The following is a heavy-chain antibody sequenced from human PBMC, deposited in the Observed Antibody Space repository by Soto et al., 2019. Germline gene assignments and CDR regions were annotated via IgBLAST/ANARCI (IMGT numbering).Heavy chain of an antibody. D-gene: IGHD3-16*01. J-gene: IGHJ6*02. CDR1: GGSISSGGYY. Sequence: QVQLQESGPGLVKPSQTLSLTCTVSGGSISSGGYYWSWIRQHPGKGLEWIGYIYYSGSTYYNPSLKSRVTLSVDTSKNQFSLKLGSVTAGDTAGYYCATGGGYYYYGMDVWGQGTTVTVSS. CDR2: IYYSGST. CDR3: ATGGGYYYYGMDV. V-gene: IGHV4-31*03.